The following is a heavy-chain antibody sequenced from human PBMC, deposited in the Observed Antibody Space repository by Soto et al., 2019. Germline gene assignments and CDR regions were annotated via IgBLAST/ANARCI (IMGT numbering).Heavy chain of an antibody. V-gene: IGHV3-30*18. CDR3: AKYIVKYTYGAFDY. J-gene: IGHJ4*02. CDR2: ISYDGSNN. Sequence: QVQLVESGGAVVQPGKSLRISCAASGFTFSSYGMYWVRQAPGKGLEWVAAISYDGSNNYHADSVKGRFTISRDNSQNTLCLQLKSLITEDTAVSYCAKYIVKYTYGAFDYWGQGVLGTVSS. D-gene: IGHD5-18*01. CDR1: GFTFSSYG.